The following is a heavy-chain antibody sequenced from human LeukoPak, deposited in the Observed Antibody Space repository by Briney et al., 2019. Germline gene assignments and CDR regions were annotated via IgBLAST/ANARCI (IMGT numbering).Heavy chain of an antibody. V-gene: IGHV3-9*01. D-gene: IGHD3-10*01. Sequence: GGSLRLSCAASGFTFDDYAMHWVRQAPGKGLDWVSGISWNSGSIGYADSVKGRFTISRDNAKNSLYLQMNSLRAEDTALYYCAKDNGTMVRGVIFYAFDIWAKGQWSPSLQ. CDR1: GFTFDDYA. CDR2: ISWNSGSI. J-gene: IGHJ3*02. CDR3: AKDNGTMVRGVIFYAFDI.